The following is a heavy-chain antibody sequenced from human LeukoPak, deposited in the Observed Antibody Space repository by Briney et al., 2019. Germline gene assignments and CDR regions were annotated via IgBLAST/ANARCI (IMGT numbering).Heavy chain of an antibody. J-gene: IGHJ4*02. Sequence: GSLRLSCVASGFTFSSYWMSWVRQAPGKGLEWVANIKQDGSEKYYVDSVKGRFTISRDNAKNSLYLQMNSLRAEDTAVYYCARDSPNEGILWWSIDYWGQGTLVTVSS. CDR2: IKQDGSEK. D-gene: IGHD2-21*01. V-gene: IGHV3-7*01. CDR1: GFTFSSYW. CDR3: ARDSPNEGILWWSIDY.